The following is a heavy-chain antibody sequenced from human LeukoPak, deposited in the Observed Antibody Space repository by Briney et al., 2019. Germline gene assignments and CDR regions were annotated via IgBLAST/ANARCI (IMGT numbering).Heavy chain of an antibody. D-gene: IGHD3-16*01. V-gene: IGHV4-39*02. CDR2: IHYSGTPT. J-gene: IGHJ4*02. Sequence: PSETLSLTCSVYGASITSGRYYWGWMRQAQGKGLEWIGTIHYSGTPTFYNPSLESRVSLFSDTSRNDFSLRLRSVTAADTAVYYCAAGGDDAKAGYWGQGTLVTVSS. CDR1: GASITSGRYY. CDR3: AAGGDDAKAGY.